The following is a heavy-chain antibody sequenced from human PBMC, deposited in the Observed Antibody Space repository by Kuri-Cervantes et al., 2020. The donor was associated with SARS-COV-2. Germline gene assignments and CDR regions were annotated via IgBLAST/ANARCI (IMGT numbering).Heavy chain of an antibody. CDR3: AKDQDFWSGRYWYFDL. V-gene: IGHV3-30-3*01. CDR2: ISYDGSNK. CDR1: GFTFSSYA. J-gene: IGHJ2*01. Sequence: GESLKISCAASGFTFSSYAMHWVRQAPGKGLEWVAVISYDGSNKYYADSVKGRFTISRDNSKNTLYLQMNSLRAEDTAVYYCAKDQDFWSGRYWYFDLWGRGTLVTVSS. D-gene: IGHD3-3*01.